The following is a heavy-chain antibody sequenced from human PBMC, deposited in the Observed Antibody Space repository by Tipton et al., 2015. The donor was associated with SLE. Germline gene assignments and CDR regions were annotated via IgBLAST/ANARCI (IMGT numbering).Heavy chain of an antibody. J-gene: IGHJ5*02. CDR2: INHRGST. D-gene: IGHD3-3*01. CDR3: ARGGRFSYWFDP. Sequence: TLSLTCAVYGGSFSGYYWSWIRQPPGKGLEWIGEINHRGSTNYNPSLKSRVTISVDTSKNQFSLKLSSVTAADTAVYYCARGGRFSYWFDPWGQGTLVTVSS. CDR1: GGSFSGYY. V-gene: IGHV4-34*01.